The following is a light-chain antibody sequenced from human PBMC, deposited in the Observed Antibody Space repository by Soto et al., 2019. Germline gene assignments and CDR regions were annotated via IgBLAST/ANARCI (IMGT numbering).Light chain of an antibody. V-gene: IGLV2-14*01. Sequence: QSALTQPASVSGSPGQSITISCTGTSSDVGGYNYVSWYQQHPGKAPKLMIYDVSNRPSGLSNRFSGSKSGNTASLTISGLQAEDEADYYCSSYTSSLYVFGTGTKLTVL. J-gene: IGLJ1*01. CDR1: SSDVGGYNY. CDR2: DVS. CDR3: SSYTSSLYV.